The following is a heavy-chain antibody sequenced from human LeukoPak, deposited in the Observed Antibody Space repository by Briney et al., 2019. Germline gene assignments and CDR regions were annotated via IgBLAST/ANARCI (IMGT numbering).Heavy chain of an antibody. J-gene: IGHJ4*02. Sequence: SLTISCKGSGNSFTSHWIAWVRQMSGKGLECMEIICPGDSDSRYSPSFQGQVTISADKSISTTYPQWTSLKASDTAVYYCARTDYYGSGNFDYWGQGTLVTVSS. CDR2: ICPGDSDS. CDR1: GNSFTSHW. V-gene: IGHV5-51*01. D-gene: IGHD3-10*01. CDR3: ARTDYYGSGNFDY.